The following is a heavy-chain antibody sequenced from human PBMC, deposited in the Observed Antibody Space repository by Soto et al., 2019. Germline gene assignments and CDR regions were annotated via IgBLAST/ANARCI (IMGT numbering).Heavy chain of an antibody. V-gene: IGHV1-69*06. CDR3: ARADGHYDILTGYRILYGMDV. J-gene: IGHJ6*02. CDR2: IIPIFGTA. Sequence: QVQLVQSGAEVKKPGSSVKVSCKASGGTFSSYAISWVRQAPGQGLEWMGGIIPIFGTANYAQKFQGRVTITADKSTSTAYMELSSLRSEDTAVYYSARADGHYDILTGYRILYGMDVWGQGTTVTVSS. CDR1: GGTFSSYA. D-gene: IGHD3-9*01.